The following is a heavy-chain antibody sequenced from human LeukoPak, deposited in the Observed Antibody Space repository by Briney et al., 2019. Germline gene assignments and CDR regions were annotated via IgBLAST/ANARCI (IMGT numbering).Heavy chain of an antibody. Sequence: ASVKVSCKASGYTFTSYGISWVGPAPGQGLEWVGWISAYNGNKNYAQKLQGRVTMTTDTSTSTAYIELSSLRSKHMAMYYRARARYRYYFDDWGQGTLVTVSS. D-gene: IGHD1-1*01. V-gene: IGHV1-18*03. J-gene: IGHJ4*01. CDR1: GYTFTSYG. CDR2: ISAYNGNK. CDR3: ARARYRYYFDD.